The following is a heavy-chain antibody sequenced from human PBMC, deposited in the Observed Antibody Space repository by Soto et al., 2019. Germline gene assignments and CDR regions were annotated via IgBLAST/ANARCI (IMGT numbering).Heavy chain of an antibody. D-gene: IGHD3-9*01. CDR2: ISYDGSNK. V-gene: IGHV3-30*18. CDR3: AKPKNLDWFEPIFDY. J-gene: IGHJ4*02. Sequence: GGSLRLSCAASGFTFSSYGMHWVRQAPGKGLEWVAVISYDGSNKYYADSVKGRFTISRDNSKNTLYLQMNSLRAEDTAVYYCAKPKNLDWFEPIFDYWGQGTLVTVSS. CDR1: GFTFSSYG.